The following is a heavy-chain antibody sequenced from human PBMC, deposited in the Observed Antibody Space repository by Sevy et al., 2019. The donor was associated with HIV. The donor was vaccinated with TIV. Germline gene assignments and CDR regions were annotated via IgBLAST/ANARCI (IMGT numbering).Heavy chain of an antibody. Sequence: LGGSLRLSCAASGFTFSDDYMSWIRQAPGKGLEWVSHISSSGSSIYYADSVKGRFTISRDNAKNSLYLQMNSLRAEDTAVYYCAKSGRSGGTCAYSWGQGTLVTVSS. CDR1: GFTFSDDY. V-gene: IGHV3-11*01. D-gene: IGHD2-15*01. J-gene: IGHJ5*02. CDR2: ISSSGSSI. CDR3: AKSGRSGGTCAYS.